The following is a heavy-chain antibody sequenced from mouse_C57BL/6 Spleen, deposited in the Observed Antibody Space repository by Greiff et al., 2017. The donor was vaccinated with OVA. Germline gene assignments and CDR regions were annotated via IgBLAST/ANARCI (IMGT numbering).Heavy chain of an antibody. CDR1: GYTFTDHT. V-gene: IGHV1-78*01. Sequence: VKLMESDAELVKPGASVKISCKVSGYTFTDHTIHWMKQRPEQGLEWIGYIYPRDGSTKYNEKFKGKATLTADKSSSTAYMQLNSLTSEDSAVYFCARGYYYGHYAMDYWGQGTSVTVSS. CDR2: IYPRDGST. J-gene: IGHJ4*01. CDR3: ARGYYYGHYAMDY. D-gene: IGHD1-1*01.